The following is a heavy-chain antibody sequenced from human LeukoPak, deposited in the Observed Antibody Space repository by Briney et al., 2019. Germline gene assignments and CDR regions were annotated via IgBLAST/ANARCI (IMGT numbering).Heavy chain of an antibody. CDR2: INAGHGNT. V-gene: IGHV1-3*01. D-gene: IGHD1-14*01. J-gene: IGHJ4*02. CDR1: GYTFTSYG. Sequence: ASVKVSCKASGYTFTSYGISWVRQAPGQRLEWMGWINAGHGNTKYSQKFQGRVTITRDTSASTAYMELSSLRSGDTAVYYCARGAGFAEPLPEYWGQGTLLTVSS. CDR3: ARGAGFAEPLPEY.